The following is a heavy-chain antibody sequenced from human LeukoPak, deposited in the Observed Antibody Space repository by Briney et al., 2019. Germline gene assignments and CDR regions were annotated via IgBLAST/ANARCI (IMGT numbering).Heavy chain of an antibody. V-gene: IGHV3-64D*09. J-gene: IGHJ4*02. Sequence: PGGSLRLSCSASGFTFSSHVMHWVRQGPGKGLEYVSTISSSGGSTDYGDSVKGRFTISRDNSKNTLFLQMSSLRPEDTAVYYCVKDSRGSGRGGNFDYWGQGTLVTVSS. CDR1: GFTFSSHV. D-gene: IGHD3-10*01. CDR2: ISSSGGST. CDR3: VKDSRGSGRGGNFDY.